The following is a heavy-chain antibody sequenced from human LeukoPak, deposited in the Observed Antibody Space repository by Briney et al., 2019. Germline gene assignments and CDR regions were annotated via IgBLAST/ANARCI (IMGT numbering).Heavy chain of an antibody. V-gene: IGHV4-59*01. CDR3: ARAAGYYYMDV. D-gene: IGHD6-13*01. CDR2: IYYSGST. CDR1: GGSISSYY. J-gene: IGHJ6*03. Sequence: TSETLSLTCTVSGGSISSYYWSWIRQPPGKGLEWIGYIYYSGSTNYNPSLKSRVTISVDTSKNQFSLKLSSVTAADTAAYYCARAAGYYYMDVWGKGTTVTVSS.